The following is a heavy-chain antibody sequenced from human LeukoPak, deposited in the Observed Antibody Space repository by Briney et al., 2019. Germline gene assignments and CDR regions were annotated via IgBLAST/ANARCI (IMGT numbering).Heavy chain of an antibody. V-gene: IGHV3-30*03. CDR3: ARCGSDYYILDY. D-gene: IGHD2-21*02. J-gene: IGHJ4*02. CDR1: AFTFRNSG. Sequence: GGSPRLSCAASAFTFRNSGMHWVRQAPGKGLEWVAFISYDGINTFYVDSVKGRFTISRDNSKSTLYLQMNSLRPEDTAVYFCARCGSDYYILDYWGQGTLVTVSS. CDR2: ISYDGINT.